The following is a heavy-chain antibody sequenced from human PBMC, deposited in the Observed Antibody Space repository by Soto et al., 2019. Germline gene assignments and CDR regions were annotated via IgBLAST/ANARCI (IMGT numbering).Heavy chain of an antibody. CDR1: GGSFSGYY. V-gene: IGHV4-34*01. J-gene: IGHJ4*02. D-gene: IGHD4-17*01. Sequence: SETLSLTCAVYGGSFSGYYWSWIRQPPGKGLEWIGEINHSGSTNYNPSLKSRVTISIDTSKNQFSLKLSSVTAADTAVYYCGAQDYVAKGYHFETWGQGTMVTVSS. CDR2: INHSGST. CDR3: GAQDYVAKGYHFET.